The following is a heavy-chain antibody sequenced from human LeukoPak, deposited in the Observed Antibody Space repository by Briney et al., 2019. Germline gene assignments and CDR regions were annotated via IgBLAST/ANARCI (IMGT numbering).Heavy chain of an antibody. CDR2: VYHNRAT. CDR1: VGSVSSDY. J-gene: IGHJ4*02. Sequence: SETLSLTCIVSVGSVSSDYWSGLRHTPEKGLEWIGYVYHNRATLYNASLKSRLTMSLDTSMNQFSLKLTSVTAADTAVYYCARRGYGDSPFDYWGQGTLVTVSS. D-gene: IGHD4-17*01. CDR3: ARRGYGDSPFDY. V-gene: IGHV4-59*08.